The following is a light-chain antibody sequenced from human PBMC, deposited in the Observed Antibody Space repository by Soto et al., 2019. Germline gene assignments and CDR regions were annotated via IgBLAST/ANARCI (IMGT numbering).Light chain of an antibody. CDR3: IQDFISPLT. Sequence: AIQLTQSPSSLSASVGDRVTITCRASQGISSYLGWYQQKPGKAPKLLISATSTLQSGVPSRFSGRGSGTNFTLTISSLQPEDFATYYCIQDFISPLTVGQGTKVDIK. CDR2: ATS. V-gene: IGKV1-6*01. CDR1: QGISSY. J-gene: IGKJ1*01.